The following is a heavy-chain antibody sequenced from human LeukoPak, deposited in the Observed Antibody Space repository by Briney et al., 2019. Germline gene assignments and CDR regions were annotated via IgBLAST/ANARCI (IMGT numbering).Heavy chain of an antibody. V-gene: IGHV4-30-4*01. CDR2: IYYSGST. CDR1: GGSISSGDYY. J-gene: IGHJ4*02. D-gene: IGHD3-22*01. CDR3: ARDGESSGYIDY. Sequence: PSETLSLTCTVSGGSISSGDYYWSWIRQPPGKGLEWIGYIYYSGSTYYNPSLKSRVTISVDTSKNQFSLKLSSVTAADTAVYYCARDGESSGYIDYWGQGTLVTVSS.